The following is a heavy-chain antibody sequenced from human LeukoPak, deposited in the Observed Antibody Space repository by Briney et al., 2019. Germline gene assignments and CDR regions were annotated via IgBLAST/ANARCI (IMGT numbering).Heavy chain of an antibody. D-gene: IGHD4-17*01. CDR3: AKGRPYGDYVSDFDY. Sequence: GGSLRLSCAASGFTFNSYVMSWVRQTPGKGLEWVSYISTRGGSTYYADSVKGRFTISRDNSKNTLNLQMNSLRAEDTAVYYCAKGRPYGDYVSDFDYWGRGTLVTVSS. CDR2: ISTRGGST. V-gene: IGHV3-23*01. CDR1: GFTFNSYV. J-gene: IGHJ4*02.